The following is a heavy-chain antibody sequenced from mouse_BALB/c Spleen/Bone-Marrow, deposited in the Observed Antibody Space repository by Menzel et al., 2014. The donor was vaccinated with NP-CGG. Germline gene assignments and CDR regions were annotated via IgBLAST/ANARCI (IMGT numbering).Heavy chain of an antibody. D-gene: IGHD3-2*01. J-gene: IGHJ3*01. CDR1: GFTFRSYD. CDR3: ARSGDSSGYGFAY. V-gene: IGHV1S56*01. Sequence: VQLQQSGPELVKPGALVKISCKASGFTFRSYDINWVKQRPGQGLEWIGWIYPGDGNTKYNEKFKGKATLTADKSSSTAYMQLSSLTSDNSAVYFCARSGDSSGYGFAYWGQGTLVTVSA. CDR2: IYPGDGNT.